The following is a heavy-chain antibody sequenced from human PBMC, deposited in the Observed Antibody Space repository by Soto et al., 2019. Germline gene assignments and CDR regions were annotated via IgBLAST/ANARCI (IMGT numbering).Heavy chain of an antibody. CDR1: GFTFSSYG. V-gene: IGHV3-30*18. D-gene: IGHD6-19*01. J-gene: IGHJ5*02. Sequence: GGSLRLSCAASGFTFSSYGMHWVRQAPGKGLEWVAVISYDGSNKYYADSVKGRFTISRDNSKNTLYLQMNSLRAEDTAVYYCAKDMKPQQWLDEFDPWGQGTLVTVSS. CDR3: AKDMKPQQWLDEFDP. CDR2: ISYDGSNK.